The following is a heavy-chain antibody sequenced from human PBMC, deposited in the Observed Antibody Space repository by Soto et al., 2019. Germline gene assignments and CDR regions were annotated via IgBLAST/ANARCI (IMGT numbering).Heavy chain of an antibody. Sequence: GGSLRLSCATSGFTFSSYEMNWVRQAPGKGLEWVSYISSSGSTIYYADSVKGRFTISRDNAKNSLYLQMDSLRAEDTAVYYCARDQEAGSFFPYYYGVDVWGQGTTVTVSS. CDR1: GFTFSSYE. V-gene: IGHV3-48*03. D-gene: IGHD6-13*01. CDR3: ARDQEAGSFFPYYYGVDV. J-gene: IGHJ6*02. CDR2: ISSSGSTI.